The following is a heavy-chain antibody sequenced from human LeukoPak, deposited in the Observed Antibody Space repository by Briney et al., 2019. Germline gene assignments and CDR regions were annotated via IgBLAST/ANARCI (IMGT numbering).Heavy chain of an antibody. CDR3: ASNVEMATTGALGY. V-gene: IGHV5-51*01. J-gene: IGHJ4*02. D-gene: IGHD5-24*01. Sequence: IYPGDSTPTYSPSFQGQVTISADKSISTAYLQWSSLKASDTAMYYCASNVEMATTGALGYWGQGTLVTVSS. CDR2: IYPGDSTP.